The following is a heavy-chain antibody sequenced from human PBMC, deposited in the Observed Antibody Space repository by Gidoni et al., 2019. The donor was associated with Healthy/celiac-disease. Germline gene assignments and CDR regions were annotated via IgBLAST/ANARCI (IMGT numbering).Heavy chain of an antibody. D-gene: IGHD5-18*01. CDR2: ISYDGSNK. Sequence: QVQLVESGGGVVQPGRSLRLSCAASGCTFSSDAMHWVRQAPGKGLEWVAVISYDGSNKYYADSVKGRFTISRDNSKNTLYLQMNSLRAEDTAVYYCARAHTAMGSFDYWGQGTLVTVSS. CDR1: GCTFSSDA. CDR3: ARAHTAMGSFDY. J-gene: IGHJ4*02. V-gene: IGHV3-30*04.